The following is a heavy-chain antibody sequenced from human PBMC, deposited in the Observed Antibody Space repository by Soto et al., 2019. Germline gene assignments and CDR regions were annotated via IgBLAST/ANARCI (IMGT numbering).Heavy chain of an antibody. J-gene: IGHJ4*02. D-gene: IGHD2-15*01. CDR3: GKILVGATGHTDADS. V-gene: IGHV4-39*01. CDR2: IDNNGVT. CDR1: GGSVYSNGHY. Sequence: SETLSLTCIVSGGSVYSNGHYWGWIRQPPGKGLEWIGSIDNNGVTNYNSSLKSRVTISRGTSKNQFSLRLTSVTAADTAVYYCGKILVGATGHTDADSWGPGTLVTVSS.